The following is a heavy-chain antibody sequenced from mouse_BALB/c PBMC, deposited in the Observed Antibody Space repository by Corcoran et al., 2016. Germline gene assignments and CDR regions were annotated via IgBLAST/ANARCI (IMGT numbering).Heavy chain of an antibody. Sequence: EIQLQQTGPELVKPGASVKISCKASGYSFTDYIMLWVKQSHGKSLEWIGNINPYYGSTSYNLKFKGKATLTVDKSSSTAYMQLNSLTSEDSAVYYCARWQDYYAMDYWGQGTSVTVSS. CDR2: INPYYGST. J-gene: IGHJ4*01. D-gene: IGHD6-1*01. CDR1: GYSFTDYI. V-gene: IGHV1-39*01. CDR3: ARWQDYYAMDY.